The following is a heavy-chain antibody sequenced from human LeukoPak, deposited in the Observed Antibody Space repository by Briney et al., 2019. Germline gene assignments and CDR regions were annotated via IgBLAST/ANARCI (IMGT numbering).Heavy chain of an antibody. V-gene: IGHV4-39*07. CDR2: IYHSGST. D-gene: IGHD5-24*01. CDR3: ARLTYNGPHYFDY. CDR1: GGSISSSSYY. Sequence: ASETLSLTCTVSGGSISSSSYYWGWIRQPPGKGLEWIGSIYHSGSTYYNPSLKSRVTISVDTSKNQFSLKLSSVTAADTAVYYCARLTYNGPHYFDYWGQGTLVTVSS. J-gene: IGHJ4*02.